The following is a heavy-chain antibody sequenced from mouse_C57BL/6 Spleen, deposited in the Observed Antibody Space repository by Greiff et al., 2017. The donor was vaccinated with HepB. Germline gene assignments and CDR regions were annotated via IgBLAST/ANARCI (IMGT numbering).Heavy chain of an antibody. Sequence: VQLQQSGPELVKPGASVKISCKASGYTFTDYYMNWVKQSHGKSLEWIGDINPNNGGTSYNQKFKGKATLTVDKSSSTAYMELRSLTSEDSAVYYCARYYDGVWYFDVWGTGTTVTVSS. D-gene: IGHD2-3*01. CDR3: ARYYDGVWYFDV. CDR2: INPNNGGT. J-gene: IGHJ1*03. V-gene: IGHV1-26*01. CDR1: GYTFTDYY.